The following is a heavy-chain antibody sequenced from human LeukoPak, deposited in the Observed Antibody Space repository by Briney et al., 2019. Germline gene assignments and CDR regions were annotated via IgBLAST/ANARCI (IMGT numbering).Heavy chain of an antibody. CDR3: ARGPPRGTAAGPDF. J-gene: IGHJ4*02. Sequence: ASVKVSCKASGYTFTDYYMHWVRQAPGQGLEWMGWINPNSGGTNYAQKFQGRVTVTRDTSISTAFMDLSSLRSDDTAVFYCARGPPRGTAAGPDFWGQGTLVAVSS. CDR1: GYTFTDYY. CDR2: INPNSGGT. V-gene: IGHV1-2*02. D-gene: IGHD6-13*01.